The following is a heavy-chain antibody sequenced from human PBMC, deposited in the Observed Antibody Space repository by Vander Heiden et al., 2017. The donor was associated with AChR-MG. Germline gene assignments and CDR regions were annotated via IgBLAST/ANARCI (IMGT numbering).Heavy chain of an antibody. CDR1: GFTFSSYS. J-gene: IGHJ4*02. V-gene: IGHV3-21*01. CDR3: ARAGGAVDY. CDR2: ISSSRRYI. Sequence: EVQLVESGGGLVKPGGSLRLSCAASGFTFSSYSMNWVRQAPGKGLEWVSSISSSRRYIDDADSVKGRFTISRDNAKNSLYMKMNSLRAEDTAVYYCARAGGAVDYWGQGTLVTVSS. D-gene: IGHD4-17*01.